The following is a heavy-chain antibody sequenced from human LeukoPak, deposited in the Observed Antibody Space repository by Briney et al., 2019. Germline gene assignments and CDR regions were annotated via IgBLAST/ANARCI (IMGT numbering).Heavy chain of an antibody. V-gene: IGHV1-69*05. CDR2: IMPLFGTA. CDR1: GGTFTNSA. CDR3: ARDVHGDYGSGWFDP. J-gene: IGHJ5*02. D-gene: IGHD4-17*01. Sequence: SVKVSCKTSGGTFTNSAISWVRQAPGQGLEWLGGIMPLFGTAGYAQKFQGRVTITKDESTRTVYLGLTSLTSDDTAVYYCARDVHGDYGSGWFDPWGQGTLVSVSS.